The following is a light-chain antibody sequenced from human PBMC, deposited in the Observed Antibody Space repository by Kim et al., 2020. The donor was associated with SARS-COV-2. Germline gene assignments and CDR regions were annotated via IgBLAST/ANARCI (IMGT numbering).Light chain of an antibody. CDR2: GAS. J-gene: IGKJ1*01. CDR3: QQYGSSQWT. V-gene: IGKV3-20*01. Sequence: EIVLTQSPGTLSLSPGERATLSCRASQSVSSSYLAWYQQKPGQAPRLLIYGASSRVTGIPDRFSGSGSGTDFTLTINRLEPEDFAVYYCQQYGSSQWTFGQGTKVDIK. CDR1: QSVSSSY.